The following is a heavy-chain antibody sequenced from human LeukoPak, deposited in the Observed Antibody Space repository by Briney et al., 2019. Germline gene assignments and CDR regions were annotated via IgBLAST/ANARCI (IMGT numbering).Heavy chain of an antibody. D-gene: IGHD2-2*01. V-gene: IGHV3-21*01. J-gene: IGHJ4*02. CDR3: ARDPPLGSCSTISCPHLDY. CDR2: ISSSSSFI. Sequence: PGGSLRLSCAASGFTFSRHSMNWVRPAPGKGLGWGSSISSSSSFIYYADSVKGRFTISRDNAQNSLYLQMNSLRAEDTAVYYCARDPPLGSCSTISCPHLDYWGQGTLVTVSS. CDR1: GFTFSRHS.